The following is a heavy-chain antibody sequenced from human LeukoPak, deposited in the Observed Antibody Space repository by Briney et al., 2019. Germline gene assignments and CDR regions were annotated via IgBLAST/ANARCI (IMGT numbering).Heavy chain of an antibody. V-gene: IGHV1-2*02. Sequence: ASVKVSCKTSGYTFTGYYMHWVRQAPGQGLEWMGWINPNSGGTNFAQKFQGRVTMTRDTSISTAYIELSRLRSDDTAVYYCARENYDDSSGYYNYWGQGTLVTVSS. CDR1: GYTFTGYY. D-gene: IGHD3-22*01. CDR3: ARENYDDSSGYYNY. CDR2: INPNSGGT. J-gene: IGHJ4*02.